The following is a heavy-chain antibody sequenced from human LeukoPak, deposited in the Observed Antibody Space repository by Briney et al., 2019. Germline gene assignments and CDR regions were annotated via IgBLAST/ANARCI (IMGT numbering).Heavy chain of an antibody. CDR1: GYTFTTHY. CDR2: INPSGGST. D-gene: IGHD3-22*01. Sequence: ASVKVSCKASGYTFTTHYMHWVRQAPGQGLEWMGIINPSGGSTTYAQKFQGRVTMTRDTSTSTVYMELSSLRSEDTAVYYCARDIVGYYDSSGYPQNDYWGQGTLVTVSS. J-gene: IGHJ4*02. V-gene: IGHV1-46*01. CDR3: ARDIVGYYDSSGYPQNDY.